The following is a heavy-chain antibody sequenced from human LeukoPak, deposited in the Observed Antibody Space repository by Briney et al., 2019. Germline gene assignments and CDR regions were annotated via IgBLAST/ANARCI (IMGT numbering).Heavy chain of an antibody. V-gene: IGHV5-51*01. CDR3: ARHSSGVFDY. CDR2: IYPDGSDT. D-gene: IGHD6-25*01. CDR1: GYSVTSYW. J-gene: IGHJ4*02. Sequence: GGSLQISCQGSGYSVTSYWICWGRQVPGKGLEGMGIIYPDGSDTRYSPSFQGQVTISADYSFSTAYLQWSSLKASDTAMYYCARHSSGVFDYWGQGTLVTVSS.